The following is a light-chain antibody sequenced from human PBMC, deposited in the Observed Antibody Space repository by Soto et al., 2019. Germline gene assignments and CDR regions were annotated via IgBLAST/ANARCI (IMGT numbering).Light chain of an antibody. J-gene: IGKJ2*01. CDR1: QSITNC. CDR2: DAS. CDR3: QQHNPYSPYT. Sequence: DIQMTQSPSTLSASVGDRVTITCRASQSITNCLAWYQQKPGKAPKLLIFDASSLRSGVPSRFSGSGSGTGFTLTISSLQPEDFATYYCQQHNPYSPYTFGQGTKLEIK. V-gene: IGKV1-5*03.